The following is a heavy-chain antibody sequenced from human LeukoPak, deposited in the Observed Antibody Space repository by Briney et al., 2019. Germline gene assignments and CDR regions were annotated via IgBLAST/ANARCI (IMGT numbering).Heavy chain of an antibody. CDR3: ATCRDGYNSPFDY. D-gene: IGHD5-24*01. Sequence: GGSLRLSCAASGFTFTNYFMNWVRQAPGKGLEWVSSISCSSYIYYPDSVKGRFTVSRDNAKNSLYLQMNSLRAEDTAVYYCATCRDGYNSPFDYWGQGTLVTVSP. J-gene: IGHJ4*02. CDR2: ISCSSYI. V-gene: IGHV3-69-1*01. CDR1: GFTFTNYF.